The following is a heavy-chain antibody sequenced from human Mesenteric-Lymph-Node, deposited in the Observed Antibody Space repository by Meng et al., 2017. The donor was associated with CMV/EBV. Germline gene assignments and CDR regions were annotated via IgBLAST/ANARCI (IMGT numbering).Heavy chain of an antibody. V-gene: IGHV3-23*01. D-gene: IGHD3-3*01. CDR2: ISGSGGST. J-gene: IGHJ4*02. CDR1: GFTFDDYV. CDR3: AKDLRITIFGVVPGFDY. Sequence: GESLKISCSASGFTFDDYVINWVRQAPGKGLEWVSAISGSGGSTYYADSVKGRFTISRDNSKNTLYLQMNSLRAEDTAVYYCAKDLRITIFGVVPGFDYWGQGTLVTVSS.